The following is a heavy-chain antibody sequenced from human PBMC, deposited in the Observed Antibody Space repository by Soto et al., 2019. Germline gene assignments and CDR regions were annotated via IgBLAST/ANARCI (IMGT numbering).Heavy chain of an antibody. V-gene: IGHV4-39*01. Sequence: PSETLSLTCTVSGGSISSSSYYWGWIRQPPGKGLEWIGSIYYSGSTYYNPSLKSRVTISVDTSKNQFSLKLSSVTAADTAVYYCARLLYDFWSGFGYWGQGTLVTVSS. J-gene: IGHJ4*02. D-gene: IGHD3-3*01. CDR2: IYYSGST. CDR3: ARLLYDFWSGFGY. CDR1: GGSISSSSYY.